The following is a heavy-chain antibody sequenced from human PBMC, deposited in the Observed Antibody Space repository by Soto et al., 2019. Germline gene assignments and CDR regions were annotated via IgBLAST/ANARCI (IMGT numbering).Heavy chain of an antibody. V-gene: IGHV4-39*01. CDR1: GGSITSSYYY. CDR2: IYYSGTS. CDR3: ARLHCDSPNCVPLDP. J-gene: IGHJ5*02. Sequence: TSETLSLTCPVSGGSITSSYYYLGWVRQPPGKGLEWIGSIYYSGTSSYNPSLKSRVTMSVDTSKKQLSLRLRSVTAADTAVYYCARLHCDSPNCVPLDPWGQGTLVTVSS. D-gene: IGHD2-2*01.